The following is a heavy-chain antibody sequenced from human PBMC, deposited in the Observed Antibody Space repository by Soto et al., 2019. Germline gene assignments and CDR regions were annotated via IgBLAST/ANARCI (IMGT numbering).Heavy chain of an antibody. CDR2: IIPIFGTA. CDR3: ASHSYGYFPHYYHGMDV. CDR1: GGTFSSYA. J-gene: IGHJ6*02. V-gene: IGHV1-69*12. D-gene: IGHD5-18*01. Sequence: QVQLVQSGAEVKKPGSSVKVSCKASGGTFSSYASSWVRQAPGQGLEWMGGIIPIFGTANYAQKFQGRVTITADESTSTAYMELSSLRSEDTAVYYCASHSYGYFPHYYHGMDVWGQGTKVTVSS.